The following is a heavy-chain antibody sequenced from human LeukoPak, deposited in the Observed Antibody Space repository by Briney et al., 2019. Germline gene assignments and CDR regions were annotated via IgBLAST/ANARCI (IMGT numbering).Heavy chain of an antibody. CDR2: IYYSGST. D-gene: IGHD2-2*01. CDR3: ARVGYCSSTSCPPDI. J-gene: IGHJ3*02. V-gene: IGHV4-59*12. CDR1: GGSISGYH. Sequence: PSETLSPTCTVSGGSISGYHWSWIRQSPGKGLEWIGYIYYSGSTNYNPSLKSRVTISVDTSKNQFSLKLSSVTAADTAVYYCARVGYCSSTSCPPDIWGQGTMVTVSS.